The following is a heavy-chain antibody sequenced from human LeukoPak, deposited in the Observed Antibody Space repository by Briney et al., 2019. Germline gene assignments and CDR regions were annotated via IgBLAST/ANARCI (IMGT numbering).Heavy chain of an antibody. CDR1: GFTVSSNY. CDR2: IYSGGST. Sequence: PGGSPRLSCAASGFTVSSNYMSWVRQAPGKGLEWVSVIYSGGSTYYADSVKGRFTISRDNSKNTLYLQMNSLRAEDTAVYYCARSDVLLWFGETSYYYGMDVWGQGTTVTVSS. CDR3: ARSDVLLWFGETSYYYGMDV. D-gene: IGHD3-10*01. V-gene: IGHV3-66*01. J-gene: IGHJ6*02.